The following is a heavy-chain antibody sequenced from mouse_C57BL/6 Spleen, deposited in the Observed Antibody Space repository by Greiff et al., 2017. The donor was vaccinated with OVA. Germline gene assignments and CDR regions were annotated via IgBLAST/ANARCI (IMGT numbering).Heavy chain of an antibody. J-gene: IGHJ3*01. CDR1: GYTFTSYW. V-gene: IGHV1-74*01. CDR3: AIHYSGNSLAY. Sequence: QVQLQQPGAELVKPGASVKVSCKASGYTFTSYWMHWVKQRPGQGLEWIGRIHPSDSDTNYNQQFKGKATLTADKSSSTAYMQLSSLTSEDSAVYYCAIHYSGNSLAYWGQGTLVTVSA. D-gene: IGHD2-1*01. CDR2: IHPSDSDT.